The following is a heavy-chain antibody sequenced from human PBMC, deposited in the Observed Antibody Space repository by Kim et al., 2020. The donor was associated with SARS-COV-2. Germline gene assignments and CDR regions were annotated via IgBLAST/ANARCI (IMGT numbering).Heavy chain of an antibody. CDR3: ARQSQYSSSSSGY. Sequence: YVDSVKCRFTLSRDNAKNSLYLQMNSLRAEDTAVYYCARQSQYSSSSSGYWGQGTLVTVSS. V-gene: IGHV3-7*03. D-gene: IGHD6-6*01. J-gene: IGHJ4*02.